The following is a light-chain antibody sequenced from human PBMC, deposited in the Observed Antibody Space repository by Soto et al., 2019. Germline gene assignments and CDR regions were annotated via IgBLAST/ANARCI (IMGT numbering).Light chain of an antibody. CDR3: QLWDGGSGHRV. J-gene: IGLJ2*01. Sequence: SYVLTQPPSVSVAPGKAARIPCGGNNIGSKSVHWYPQKPGQAPLLVIYYDRDRPSGSPARFSGSNSGNTATLTISRVDAGDEADYYCQLWDGGSGHRVFGGGTTLTVL. CDR1: NIGSKS. CDR2: YDR. V-gene: IGLV3-21*04.